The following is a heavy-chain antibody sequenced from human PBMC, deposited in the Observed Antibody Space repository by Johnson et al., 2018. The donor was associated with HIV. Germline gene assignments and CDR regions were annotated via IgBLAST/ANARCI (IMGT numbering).Heavy chain of an antibody. V-gene: IGHV3-30*04. CDR3: ARGGVPVAGTNAFDI. CDR2: ISYDGSNK. Sequence: QVQLVESGGGVVQPGRSLRLSCAASGFTFSSYAMHWVRQAPGKGLEWVAVISYDGSNKYYADSVKGRFTISRDNSKNTLYLQINSLRAEDTAVYYCARGGVPVAGTNAFDIWGQGTMVTVSS. J-gene: IGHJ3*02. CDR1: GFTFSSYA. D-gene: IGHD6-19*01.